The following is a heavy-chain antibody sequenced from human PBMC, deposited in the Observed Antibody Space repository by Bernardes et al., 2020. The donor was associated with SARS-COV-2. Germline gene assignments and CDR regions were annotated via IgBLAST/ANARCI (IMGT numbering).Heavy chain of an antibody. CDR1: GFTFDDYA. D-gene: IGHD3-10*01. V-gene: IGHV3-9*01. CDR2: ISWNSGSI. CDR3: AKDSSYGSGSDSYGMDV. Sequence: GGSLRLSCAASGFTFDDYAMHWVRKAPGKGLEWVSGISWNSGSIGYADSVKGRFTISRDNAKNSLYLQMNSLRAEDTALYYCAKDSSYGSGSDSYGMDVWGQGTTVTVSS. J-gene: IGHJ6*02.